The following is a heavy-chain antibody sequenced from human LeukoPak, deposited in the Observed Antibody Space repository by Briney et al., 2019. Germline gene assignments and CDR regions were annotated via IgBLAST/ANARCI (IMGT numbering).Heavy chain of an antibody. CDR2: INWNGGST. Sequence: GLSLRLSCAASGFTFDDYGMSWVRQAPGKGLEWVAGINWNGGSTGYADSVKGRFTISRDNAKNSLYLQMNSLRAEDTALYYCARVSLCPCGGYYFDYWGQGTLVTVSS. J-gene: IGHJ4*02. V-gene: IGHV3-20*04. CDR3: ARVSLCPCGGYYFDY. D-gene: IGHD3-10*01. CDR1: GFTFDDYG.